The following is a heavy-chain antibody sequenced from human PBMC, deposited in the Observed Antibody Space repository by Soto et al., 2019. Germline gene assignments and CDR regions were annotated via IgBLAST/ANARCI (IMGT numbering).Heavy chain of an antibody. CDR3: ARNVTGYFFSGNSPPPRYYYFGMDV. CDR2: IYPGDSDT. J-gene: IGHJ6*02. V-gene: IGHV5-51*01. D-gene: IGHD3-10*01. Sequence: PGESLKISCKGSGYNFTNYWIAWVRQMPGKGLEWMGIIYPGDSDTRYSPSFQGQVTISADKSITTAYLQWSSLKASDTAMYYCARNVTGYFFSGNSPPPRYYYFGMDVWGQGTTVTVSS. CDR1: GYNFTNYW.